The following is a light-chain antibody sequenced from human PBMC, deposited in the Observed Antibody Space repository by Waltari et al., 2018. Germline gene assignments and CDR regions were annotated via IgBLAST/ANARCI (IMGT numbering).Light chain of an antibody. J-gene: IGKJ1*01. CDR1: QSVFYRSNNRNY. V-gene: IGKV4-1*01. Sequence: DIVLTQSPVSLAVTLGERATIHCKSSQSVFYRSNNRNYLGWYQHKAGQPPKLLIYWASTRESGVPDRFSGSGSGTDFTLTISNLQAEDVAVYYCQQYYATPRTFGQGTKVAIK. CDR2: WAS. CDR3: QQYYATPRT.